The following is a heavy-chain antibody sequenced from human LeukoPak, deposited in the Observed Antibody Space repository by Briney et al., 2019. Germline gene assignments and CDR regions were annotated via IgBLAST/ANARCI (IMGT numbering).Heavy chain of an antibody. D-gene: IGHD2-2*02. CDR3: ARDIVVVPAAIGWFDP. V-gene: IGHV1-18*01. CDR2: ISAYNGNT. Sequence: GASVKVSCKASGYTFTSYGISWVRQAPGQGLEWMGWISAYNGNTNYAQKLQGRVTMTTDTSTSTAYMELRSLRSDDTAVYYCARDIVVVPAAIGWFDPWGQGTLVTVSS. J-gene: IGHJ5*02. CDR1: GYTFTSYG.